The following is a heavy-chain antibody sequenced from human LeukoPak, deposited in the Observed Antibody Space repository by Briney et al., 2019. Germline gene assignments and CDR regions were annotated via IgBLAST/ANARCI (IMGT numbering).Heavy chain of an antibody. CDR1: GGTFSSYA. CDR2: IIPIFGTA. V-gene: IGHV1-69*01. J-gene: IGHJ4*02. CDR3: ARDSYGDDLRGDY. Sequence: GASVKVSCKASGGTFSSYAISWVRQAPGQGLEWMGGIIPIFGTANYAQKFQGRVTITADESTSTAYMELSSLRSEDTAVYYCARDSYGDDLRGDYWGQGTLVAVSS. D-gene: IGHD4-17*01.